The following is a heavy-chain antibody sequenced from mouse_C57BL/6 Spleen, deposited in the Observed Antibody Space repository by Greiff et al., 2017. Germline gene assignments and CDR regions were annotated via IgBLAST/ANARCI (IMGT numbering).Heavy chain of an antibody. Sequence: QVQLQQPGAELVKPGASVKLSCKASGYTFTSYWMHWVKQRPGQGLEWIGMIHPNSGSTNYNEKFKSKATLTVDKSSSTAYMQLSSLTSEDSAVXYCARWFYYGNGGNAMDYWGQGTSVTVSS. CDR1: GYTFTSYW. D-gene: IGHD2-1*01. CDR3: ARWFYYGNGGNAMDY. CDR2: IHPNSGST. V-gene: IGHV1-64*01. J-gene: IGHJ4*01.